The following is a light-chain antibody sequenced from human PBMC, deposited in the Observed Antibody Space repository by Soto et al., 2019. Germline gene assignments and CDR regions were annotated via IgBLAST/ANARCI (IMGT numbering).Light chain of an antibody. V-gene: IGKV3-15*01. J-gene: IGKJ4*01. Sequence: ENVLTQSPGTLSLSPGDRASLSCRASQSVSSNLAWYQQKPGQAPRLLIYGASTRATGIPARFSGSGSETEFTLTISSLQSEDSAVYYCQQYNNWPPLTFGGGTKVDIK. CDR3: QQYNNWPPLT. CDR2: GAS. CDR1: QSVSSN.